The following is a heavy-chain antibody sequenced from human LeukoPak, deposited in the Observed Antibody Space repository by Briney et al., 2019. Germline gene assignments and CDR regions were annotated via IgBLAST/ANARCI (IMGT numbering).Heavy chain of an antibody. CDR2: ISSSSSTI. D-gene: IGHD3-22*01. Sequence: GGSLRLSCAASGFTFSSYSMNWVRQAPGKGLEWVSYISSSSSTIYYADSVKGRFTISRDNAKNSLYLQMNSLRAEDTAVYYCAKAGDNYYDSSGYYYPDYWGQGTLVTVSS. J-gene: IGHJ4*02. CDR1: GFTFSSYS. CDR3: AKAGDNYYDSSGYYYPDY. V-gene: IGHV3-48*01.